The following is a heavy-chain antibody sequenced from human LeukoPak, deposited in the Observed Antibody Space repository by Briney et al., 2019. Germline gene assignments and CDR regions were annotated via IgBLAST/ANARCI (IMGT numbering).Heavy chain of an antibody. D-gene: IGHD2-15*01. Sequence: PSETLSLTCTVSGGSISSSNYYWGWIRQPPGKGLEWIGTIYYSGTTYYNPSLESRVTIFEDTSKNQFSLMLTSVTAADTAVCYCARQISDYYYYYMDVWGKGTTVTVSS. CDR2: IYYSGTT. V-gene: IGHV4-39*01. CDR3: ARQISDYYYYYMDV. J-gene: IGHJ6*03. CDR1: GGSISSSNYY.